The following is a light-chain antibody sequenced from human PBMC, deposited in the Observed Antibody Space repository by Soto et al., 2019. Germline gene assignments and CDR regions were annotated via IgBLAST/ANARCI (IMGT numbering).Light chain of an antibody. CDR3: QQGYSAPFT. V-gene: IGKV1-39*01. CDR2: TAS. Sequence: IQLTQSPSSMSASVGARVTITCRASQRISSYLNWYQQKPGKAPKLLIYTASSLQSGVPSRCSGSESGTDVTLTISSLQPEDFATYYCQQGYSAPFTFGPGTKVDIK. J-gene: IGKJ3*01. CDR1: QRISSY.